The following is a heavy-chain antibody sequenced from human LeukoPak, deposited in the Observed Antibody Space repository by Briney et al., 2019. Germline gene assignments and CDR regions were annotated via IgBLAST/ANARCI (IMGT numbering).Heavy chain of an antibody. D-gene: IGHD6-13*01. V-gene: IGHV3-23*01. J-gene: IGHJ4*02. CDR2: IFPSGGEI. CDR1: GFTFSTFG. Sequence: GGSLRLSCAASGFTFSTFGMVWVRQPPGEGLEWVSSIFPSGGEIHYADSVRGRFTISRDNSKNTLYLQMNSLRAEDTAVYYCARDRAGTFDYWGQGTLVTVSS. CDR3: ARDRAGTFDY.